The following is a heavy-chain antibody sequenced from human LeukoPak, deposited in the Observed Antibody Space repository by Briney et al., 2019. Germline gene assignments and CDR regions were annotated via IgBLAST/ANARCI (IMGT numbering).Heavy chain of an antibody. J-gene: IGHJ6*02. CDR3: AKASRYNDYYYGMDV. CDR2: ISNNGADT. CDR1: GFTFSIYS. D-gene: IGHD1-14*01. Sequence: TGGSLRLSCAASGFTFSIYSMHWVRQAPGKGLEFVSGISNNGADTYYGNSVKGRFTISRDNSRNTLYLQMNSLRAEDTAVYYCAKASRYNDYYYGMDVWGQGTTVTVSS. V-gene: IGHV3-64*01.